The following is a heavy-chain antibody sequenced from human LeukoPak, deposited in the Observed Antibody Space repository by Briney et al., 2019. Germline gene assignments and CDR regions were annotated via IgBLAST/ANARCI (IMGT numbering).Heavy chain of an antibody. D-gene: IGHD5-18*01. CDR1: GGTFKSNA. CDR3: ARGEGYSYGYFYV. CDR2: VIPIFGRS. Sequence: GASVKVSCKAHGGTFKSNAISWVRQAPGQGLEWMGGVIPIFGRSDYAQNFQGRVTITTDESTSTAYMELSSLRSEDTAVYYCARGEGYSYGYFYVWGQGTLVTVSS. V-gene: IGHV1-69*05. J-gene: IGHJ1*01.